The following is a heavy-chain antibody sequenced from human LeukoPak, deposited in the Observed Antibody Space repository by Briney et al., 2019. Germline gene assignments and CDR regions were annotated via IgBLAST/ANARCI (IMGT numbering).Heavy chain of an antibody. V-gene: IGHV3-7*03. D-gene: IGHD4-23*01. CDR1: GFTFSSYW. CDR3: AKGYGGRGEYYFDY. J-gene: IGHJ4*02. CDR2: IKQDGSEK. Sequence: QPGGSLRLSCAASGFTFSSYWMSWVRQAPGKGLEWVANIKQDGSEKYYVDSVKGRFTISRDNAKNSLYLQMNSLRAEDMALYYCAKGYGGRGEYYFDYWGQGTLVTVSS.